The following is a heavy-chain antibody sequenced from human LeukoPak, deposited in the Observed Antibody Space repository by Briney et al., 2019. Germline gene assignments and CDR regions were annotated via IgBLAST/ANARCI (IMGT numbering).Heavy chain of an antibody. D-gene: IGHD6-13*01. CDR2: IYTTGST. V-gene: IGHV4-4*07. J-gene: IGHJ4*02. CDR1: GGSIRTFY. CDR3: ARAGSTWSTSYYFDY. Sequence: LGTLSLTRTVSGGSIRTFYWGWIPQPPREGPGWIWRIYTTGSTNYNPSLKSRVIMSVDTSKNQFSLNLISVTAADTAVYYCARAGSTWSTSYYFDYWGQGTLVTVSS.